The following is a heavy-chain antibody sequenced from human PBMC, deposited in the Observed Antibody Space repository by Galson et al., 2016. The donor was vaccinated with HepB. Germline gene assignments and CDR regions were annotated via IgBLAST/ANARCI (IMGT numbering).Heavy chain of an antibody. CDR2: INPNVGST. V-gene: IGHV1-46*01. D-gene: IGHD3-3*01. J-gene: IGHJ6*02. Sequence: SVKVSCKASGYTFTAYFIYWVRRAPGQGLEWMGFINPNVGSTTFAQKFQDRVTMTRDTSTSTVFMELSSLRSEDTAVYFCARGDLNYYYALDVWGQGTTVTVSS. CDR1: GYTFTAYF. CDR3: ARGDLNYYYALDV.